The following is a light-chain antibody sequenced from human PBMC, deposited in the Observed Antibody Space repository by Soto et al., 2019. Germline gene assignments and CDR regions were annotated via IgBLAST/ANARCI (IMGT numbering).Light chain of an antibody. CDR2: GAS. V-gene: IGKV3-15*01. CDR3: QQYSSWPLT. J-gene: IGKJ4*01. Sequence: EIVMTHSPATLSVSPGERATLSCRANQSFSTQFAWYQQKPGQAPRLLIYGASTGATGIPARFSGSGSGTEFTLIISSLQSEDVAVYYCQQYSSWPLTFGRGTKVEIK. CDR1: QSFSTQ.